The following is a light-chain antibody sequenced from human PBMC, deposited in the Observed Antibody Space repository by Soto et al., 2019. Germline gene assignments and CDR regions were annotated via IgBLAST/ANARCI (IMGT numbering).Light chain of an antibody. V-gene: IGKV3-15*01. CDR3: QHYNNWPYT. Sequence: EIVMTQSPATLSVSPGERATLSCRASQSVSSNLAWYQQKPGLAPRLLIYGASNRATGIPARFSRSGSGTEFTLTISSLQSEDFAVYYCQHYNNWPYTFGQGTKLEIK. CDR1: QSVSSN. CDR2: GAS. J-gene: IGKJ2*01.